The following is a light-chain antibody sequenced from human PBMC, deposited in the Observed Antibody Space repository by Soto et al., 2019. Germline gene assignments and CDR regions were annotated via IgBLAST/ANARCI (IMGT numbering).Light chain of an antibody. J-gene: IGKJ3*01. V-gene: IGKV3-11*01. CDR1: QSVSSY. CDR3: QQRSNWLLT. Sequence: EIVLTQSPATLSLSPGERATLSCRASQSVSSYLAWYQQKPGQAPRLLIYDASNRATGIPARFSGSGSGTDFTLTISSLDPEDFAVYYCQQRSNWLLTFGPGTKVDIK. CDR2: DAS.